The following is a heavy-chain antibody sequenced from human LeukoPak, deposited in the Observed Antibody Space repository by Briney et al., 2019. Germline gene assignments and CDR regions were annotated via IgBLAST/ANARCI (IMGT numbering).Heavy chain of an antibody. V-gene: IGHV3-66*02. J-gene: IGHJ2*01. CDR1: GFTVSSNY. D-gene: IGHD1-1*01. Sequence: GGSLRLSCAASGFTVSSNYMSLVRQAPGKGLEWVSVIYSGGSTYYADSVKGRFTISRDNSKYTLYLQMNSLRAEDTAVYYCARNWRSYWYFDLWGRGTLVTVSS. CDR3: ARNWRSYWYFDL. CDR2: IYSGGST.